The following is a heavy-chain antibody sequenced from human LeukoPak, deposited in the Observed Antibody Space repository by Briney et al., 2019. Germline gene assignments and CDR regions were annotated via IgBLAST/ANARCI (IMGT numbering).Heavy chain of an antibody. CDR1: GFTFGSYG. CDR3: AKDHPHAVVTGYKFDY. Sequence: GGTLRLSCAATGFTFGSYGMTWVRQAPGKGLEWVSAISGSGGNTYYADSVKGRFTISRDNAKNTLYLQMNSLSVEDTAVYYCAKDHPHAVVTGYKFDYWGQGTLVIVSS. V-gene: IGHV3-23*01. CDR2: ISGSGGNT. J-gene: IGHJ4*02. D-gene: IGHD2-21*02.